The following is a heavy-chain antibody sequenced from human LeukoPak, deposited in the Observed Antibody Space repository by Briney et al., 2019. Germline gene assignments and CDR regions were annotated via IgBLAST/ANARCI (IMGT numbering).Heavy chain of an antibody. J-gene: IGHJ4*02. V-gene: IGHV3-23*01. Sequence: GGSLRLSCVASGITFSNYAVSWVRQAPEKGLDWVSVISGSAHKIRYADSVKVRFTISRDNSENIVYLQMNNLRVEDTAVYYCAGRPTGYSSGYIHWGQGTLVTVSS. D-gene: IGHD5-18*01. CDR3: AGRPTGYSSGYIH. CDR1: GITFSNYA. CDR2: ISGSAHKI.